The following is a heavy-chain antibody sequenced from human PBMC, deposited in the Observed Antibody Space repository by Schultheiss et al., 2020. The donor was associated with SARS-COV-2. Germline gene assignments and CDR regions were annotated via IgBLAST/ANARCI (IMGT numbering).Heavy chain of an antibody. J-gene: IGHJ5*02. CDR3: ARRKQRSSSWSYNWFDP. D-gene: IGHD6-13*01. Sequence: GGSLRPSCKGSGYSFTSYWIGWVRQMPGKGLEWMGIIYPGDSDTRYSPSFQGQVTISADKSISTAYLQWSSLKASDTAMYYCARRKQRSSSWSYNWFDPWGQGTLVTVSS. CDR2: IYPGDSDT. V-gene: IGHV5-51*01. CDR1: GYSFTSYW.